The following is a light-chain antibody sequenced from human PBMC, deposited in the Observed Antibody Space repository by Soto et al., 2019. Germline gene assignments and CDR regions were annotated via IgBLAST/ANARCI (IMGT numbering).Light chain of an antibody. V-gene: IGKV2-30*02. Sequence: DAVLTQSPLSLPVTLGQPASISCRSSQSLVHSDGNTYLNWFLQTPGQSPRRLIYMVSNRDSGVPDRFSGSGSGTGFTLKISRVEAEDVGVYYCMQGTHWPPWTFGQGTKVEIK. CDR3: MQGTHWPPWT. J-gene: IGKJ1*01. CDR2: MVS. CDR1: QSLVHSDGNTY.